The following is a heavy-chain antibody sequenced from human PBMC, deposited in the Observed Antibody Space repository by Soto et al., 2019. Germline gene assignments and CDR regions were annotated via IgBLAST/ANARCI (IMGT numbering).Heavy chain of an antibody. Sequence: EVQLLESGGGLVQPGGSLRLSCAASGFTFSSYAMSWVRQAPGKGLEWVSAISGSGGTTYYADSVKGRFTFSRDNSKNTLYLQMSSLRAEDTAVYYCAKTAIGWFSVFDIWGQGTMVTVSS. CDR2: ISGSGGTT. CDR3: AKTAIGWFSVFDI. J-gene: IGHJ3*02. V-gene: IGHV3-23*01. D-gene: IGHD6-19*01. CDR1: GFTFSSYA.